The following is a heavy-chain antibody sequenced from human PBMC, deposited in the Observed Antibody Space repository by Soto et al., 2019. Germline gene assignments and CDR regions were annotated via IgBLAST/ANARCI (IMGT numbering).Heavy chain of an antibody. CDR1: GFTVSSNY. CDR3: ARVLGYGGKGLVDY. Sequence: PGGSLRLSCAASGFTVSSNYMSWVRQAPGKGLEWVSVIYSGGSTYYADSVKGRFTISRDNSKNTLYLQMNSLRAEDTAVYYCARVLGYGGKGLVDYWGQGTLVTVSS. J-gene: IGHJ4*02. V-gene: IGHV3-53*01. CDR2: IYSGGST. D-gene: IGHD4-17*01.